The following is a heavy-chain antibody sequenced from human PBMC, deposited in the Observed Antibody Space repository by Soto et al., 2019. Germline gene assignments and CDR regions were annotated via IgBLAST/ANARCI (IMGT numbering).Heavy chain of an antibody. Sequence: ASVKVSCKASGYTFTSYAMHWVRQAPGQRLEWMGWINASNGNTKYSQKFQGRVTITRDTSASTAYMELSSLRSEDTAVYYCARDFYDILTGSHGWFDPWGQGTLVTVSS. CDR2: INASNGNT. V-gene: IGHV1-3*01. D-gene: IGHD3-9*01. CDR3: ARDFYDILTGSHGWFDP. CDR1: GYTFTSYA. J-gene: IGHJ5*02.